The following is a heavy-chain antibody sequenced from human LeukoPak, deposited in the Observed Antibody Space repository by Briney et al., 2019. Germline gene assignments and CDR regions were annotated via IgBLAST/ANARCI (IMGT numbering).Heavy chain of an antibody. V-gene: IGHV4-59*01. Sequence: SETLSLTCTVSGDSISSYYWNWIRQPPGRGLEWIGYIYHSGSTNSYNPSLKSRVTMSVDTSKNQCSLKLSSVTAADTAVYYCARGRGDTIPLSWGQGTLVTVSS. CDR3: ARGRGDTIPLS. CDR2: IYHSGST. CDR1: GDSISSYY. D-gene: IGHD2-21*02. J-gene: IGHJ4*02.